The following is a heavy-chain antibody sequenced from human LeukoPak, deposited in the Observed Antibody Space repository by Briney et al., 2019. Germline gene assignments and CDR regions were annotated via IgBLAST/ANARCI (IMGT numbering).Heavy chain of an antibody. CDR3: ATPVGYDSSGFWFDP. CDR1: GGSISSSSYY. D-gene: IGHD3-22*01. Sequence: TSETLPLTCTVSGGSISSSSYYWGWIRQPPGKGLEWIGSIYYSGSTYYNPSLKSRVTISVDTSKNQFSLKLSSVTAADTAVYYCATPVGYDSSGFWFDPWGQGTLVTVSS. J-gene: IGHJ5*02. V-gene: IGHV4-39*01. CDR2: IYYSGST.